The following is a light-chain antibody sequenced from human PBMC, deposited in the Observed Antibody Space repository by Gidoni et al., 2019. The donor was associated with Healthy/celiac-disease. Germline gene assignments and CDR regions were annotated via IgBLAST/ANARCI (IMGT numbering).Light chain of an antibody. CDR2: DAS. Sequence: EIVLTQSPATLSLSPGERATLSCRASQCVSSYLAWYQQKPGQAPRLLIYDASNRATGVPARFSGSGSGTDVTLTISSLEPEDFAVYYCQQRSNWYTFGQGTKLEIK. V-gene: IGKV3-11*01. CDR1: QCVSSY. J-gene: IGKJ2*01. CDR3: QQRSNWYT.